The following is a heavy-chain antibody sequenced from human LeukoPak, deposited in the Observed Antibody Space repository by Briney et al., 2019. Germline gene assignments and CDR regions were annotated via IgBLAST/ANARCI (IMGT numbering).Heavy chain of an antibody. D-gene: IGHD3-10*01. CDR3: ARENTGILKN. CDR2: IIPIFGTA. CDR1: GGTFSSYA. Sequence: SVKVSCKASGGTFSSYAISWVRQAPGQGLEWMGGIIPIFGTANYAQKLQGRVTITAGESTSTAYMELSSLRSEDTAVYYCARENTGILKNWGQGTLVTVSS. J-gene: IGHJ4*02. V-gene: IGHV1-69*13.